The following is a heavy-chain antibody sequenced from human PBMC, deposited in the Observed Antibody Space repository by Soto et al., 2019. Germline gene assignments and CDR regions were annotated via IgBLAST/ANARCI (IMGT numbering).Heavy chain of an antibody. CDR2: ISSSSSYI. Sequence: GGSLRLSCAASGFTFSSYSMNWVRQAPGKGLEWVSSISSSSSYIYYADSVKGRFTISRDNAKNSLYLQMNSLRAEDTAVYYCAREGDFWSGYYRALDVWGQGTTVTVS. J-gene: IGHJ6*02. D-gene: IGHD3-3*01. V-gene: IGHV3-21*01. CDR3: AREGDFWSGYYRALDV. CDR1: GFTFSSYS.